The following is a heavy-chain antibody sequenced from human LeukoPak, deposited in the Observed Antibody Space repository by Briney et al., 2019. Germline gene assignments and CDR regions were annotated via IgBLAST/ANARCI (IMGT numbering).Heavy chain of an antibody. CDR1: GFTFSSYE. D-gene: IGHD3-10*01. CDR2: IRSSGSTI. Sequence: GGSLRLSCAAFGFTFSSYEMNWVRQAPGKGLEWVSYIRSSGSTIYYADSVKGRFTISRDNAKNSLYLQMNSLRAEDTAVYYCAREVTMVRGVIISSYGMDVWGKGTTVTVSS. J-gene: IGHJ6*04. V-gene: IGHV3-48*03. CDR3: AREVTMVRGVIISSYGMDV.